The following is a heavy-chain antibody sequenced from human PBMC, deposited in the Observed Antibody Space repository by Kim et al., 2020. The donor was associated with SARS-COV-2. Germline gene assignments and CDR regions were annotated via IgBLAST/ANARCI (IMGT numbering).Heavy chain of an antibody. D-gene: IGHD6-19*01. CDR3: AASPSLAGIYGVDV. CDR2: IYPGDSDT. Sequence: GESLKISCKGSGYSFTRYWIGWVRQMPGKGLEWMGIIYPGDSDTRYTPSFQGQVIISADKSISTAYLQWTSLKASDTAMYYCAASPSLAGIYGVDVWGQGTTVTVSS. J-gene: IGHJ6*02. CDR1: GYSFTRYW. V-gene: IGHV5-51*01.